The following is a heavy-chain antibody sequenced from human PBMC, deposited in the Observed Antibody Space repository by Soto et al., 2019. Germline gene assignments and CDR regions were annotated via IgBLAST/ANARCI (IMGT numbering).Heavy chain of an antibody. V-gene: IGHV3-23*01. D-gene: IGHD7-27*01. J-gene: IGHJ6*02. CDR1: EFTFSSYS. CDR3: AKGLTGAPYYAMDV. Sequence: GGSLTLSCAASEFTFSSYSMSWVRQAPGKGLEWVSAISGSAGSTYYADSVKGRFTISRDNSKNTLYLQMNSLRVEDTAVYYCAKGLTGAPYYAMDVWGQGTTVTVSS. CDR2: ISGSAGST.